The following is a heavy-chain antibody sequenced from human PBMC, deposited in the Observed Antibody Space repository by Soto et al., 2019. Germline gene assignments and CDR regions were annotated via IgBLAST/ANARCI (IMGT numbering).Heavy chain of an antibody. CDR3: ARVDYGSGSSIDY. Sequence: TLSLTCTVSGGSISSGGYYWSWIRQHPGKGLEWIGYIYYSGSTYYNPSLKSRVTISVDTSKNQFSLKLSSVTAADTAVYYCARVDYGSGSSIDYWGQGTLVTVSS. CDR2: IYYSGST. CDR1: GGSISSGGYY. D-gene: IGHD3-10*01. J-gene: IGHJ4*02. V-gene: IGHV4-31*03.